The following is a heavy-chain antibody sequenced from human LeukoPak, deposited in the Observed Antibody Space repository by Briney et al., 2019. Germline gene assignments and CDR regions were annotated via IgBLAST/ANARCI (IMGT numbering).Heavy chain of an antibody. CDR1: GFTFSSYA. J-gene: IGHJ5*02. D-gene: IGHD2-15*01. Sequence: PGGSLRLSCAASGFTFSSYAMSWVRQPPGKGLEWIGEINHSGSTNYNPSLKSRVTISVDTSKNQFSLKLSSVTAADTAVYYCARGGIVVVVAATGWFDPWGQGTLVTVSS. CDR3: ARGGIVVVVAATGWFDP. V-gene: IGHV4-34*01. CDR2: INHSGST.